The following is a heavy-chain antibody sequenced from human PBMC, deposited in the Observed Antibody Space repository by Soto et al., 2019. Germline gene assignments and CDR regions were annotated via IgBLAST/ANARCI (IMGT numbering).Heavy chain of an antibody. CDR3: ARDNYYDSSGYYYSFDY. V-gene: IGHV4-34*01. D-gene: IGHD3-22*01. J-gene: IGHJ4*02. CDR1: GGSFSGYY. CDR2: INHSGNT. Sequence: QVQLQQWGAGLLKPSETLSLTCAVYGGSFSGYYWSWIRQPPGKGLEWIGEINHSGNTNYNPSLKSRVTISVDTSQNQFSLKLSSVTAADTAVYYCARDNYYDSSGYYYSFDYWGQGTLVTVSS.